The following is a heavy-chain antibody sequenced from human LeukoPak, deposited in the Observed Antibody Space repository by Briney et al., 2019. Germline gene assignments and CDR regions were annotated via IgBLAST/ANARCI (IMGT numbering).Heavy chain of an antibody. CDR3: ARDPGEYSSIDY. D-gene: IGHD5-18*01. J-gene: IGHJ4*02. Sequence: GGSLRLSCAASGFTFSNYDMNWVRQAPGKGLEWVSYISTSSSTKYYADSVKGRFTISRDNAKNSLYLQMNSLRVEDTAVYYCARDPGEYSSIDYWGQGTLVTVSS. V-gene: IGHV3-48*01. CDR2: ISTSSSTK. CDR1: GFTFSNYD.